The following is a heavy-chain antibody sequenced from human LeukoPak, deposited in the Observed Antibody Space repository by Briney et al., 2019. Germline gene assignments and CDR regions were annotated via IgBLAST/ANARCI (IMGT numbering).Heavy chain of an antibody. CDR3: ARGVRGYSLGPDY. Sequence: GGSLRLSCAASGFTFSSYAMHWVRQAPGKGLGYVSAISSNGGSTYYANSVKGRFTISRDNSKNTLYLQMGSLRAEDMAVYYCARGVRGYSLGPDYWGQGTLVTVSS. D-gene: IGHD5-18*01. J-gene: IGHJ4*02. V-gene: IGHV3-64*01. CDR2: ISSNGGST. CDR1: GFTFSSYA.